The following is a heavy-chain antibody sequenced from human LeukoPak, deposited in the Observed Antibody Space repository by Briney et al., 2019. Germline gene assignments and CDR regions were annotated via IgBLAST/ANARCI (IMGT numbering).Heavy chain of an antibody. CDR1: GFTFSSYW. V-gene: IGHV3-20*04. Sequence: PGGSLRLSCAASGFTFSSYWMSWVRQAPGKGLEWVSGINWNGGSTGYADSVKGRFTISRDNAKNSLYLQMNSLRAEDTALYYCARDGPDAYYDFWSGYSSYYYYYVDVWGKGTTVTVSS. D-gene: IGHD3-3*01. CDR2: INWNGGST. CDR3: ARDGPDAYYDFWSGYSSYYYYYVDV. J-gene: IGHJ6*03.